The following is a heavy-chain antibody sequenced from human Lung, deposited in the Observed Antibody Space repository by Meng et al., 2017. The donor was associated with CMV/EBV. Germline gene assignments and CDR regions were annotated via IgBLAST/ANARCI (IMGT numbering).Heavy chain of an antibody. CDR3: ARERDYCSYMDV. J-gene: IGHJ6*02. CDR2: IFHGGTV. V-gene: IGHV4-38-2*02. Sequence: GSLRLSCTISGYSITTSYFWGWVRQSPGKGLEWIGSIFHGGTVYYNPSLKSRVTISLDTSKNQFSLRLDSVTAADTAVYYCARERDYCSYMDVWGRGTTVTVSS. CDR1: GYSITTSYF.